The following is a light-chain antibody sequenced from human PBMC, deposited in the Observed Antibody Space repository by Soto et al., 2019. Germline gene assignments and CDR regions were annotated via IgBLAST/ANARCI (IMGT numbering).Light chain of an antibody. CDR3: HQYNFWPT. CDR1: QSVSSN. Sequence: TQSPGALYLSPGERATLSCRASQSVSSNLAWYQQKPGQSPRLLIYGTSTRATGIPARFSGSGSGTEFTLTISSLQSEDFAVYYCHQYNFWPTFGQGTKVDIK. CDR2: GTS. J-gene: IGKJ1*01. V-gene: IGKV3-15*01.